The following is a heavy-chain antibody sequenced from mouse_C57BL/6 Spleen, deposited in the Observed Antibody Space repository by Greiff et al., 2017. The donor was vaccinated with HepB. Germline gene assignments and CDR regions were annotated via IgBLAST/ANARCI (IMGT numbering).Heavy chain of an antibody. CDR2: IRNKANGYTT. CDR1: GFTFTDYY. J-gene: IGHJ3*01. CDR3: ASFYDYDVGFAY. Sequence: VQLKESGGGLVQPGGSLSLSCAASGFTFTDYYMSWVRQPPGKALEWLGFIRNKANGYTTEYSASVKGRFTISRDNSQSILYLQMNALRAEDSATYYCASFYDYDVGFAYWGQGTLVTVSA. D-gene: IGHD2-4*01. V-gene: IGHV7-3*01.